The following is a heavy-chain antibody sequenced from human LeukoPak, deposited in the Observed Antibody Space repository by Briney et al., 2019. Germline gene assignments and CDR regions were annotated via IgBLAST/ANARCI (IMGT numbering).Heavy chain of an antibody. J-gene: IGHJ4*02. CDR2: IIADNGNT. Sequence: AAVKDSCMAPGYTFTSYGISWVRQAPGQGLGWMGWIIADNGNTHYAQKLQGRGTMTTDTYTSTGYMELRSLRSDETAVYYCARYENVDIVVTMVSDYWAQGTLVTVSS. CDR3: ARYENVDIVVTMVSDY. CDR1: GYTFTSYG. D-gene: IGHD5-12*01. V-gene: IGHV1-18*04.